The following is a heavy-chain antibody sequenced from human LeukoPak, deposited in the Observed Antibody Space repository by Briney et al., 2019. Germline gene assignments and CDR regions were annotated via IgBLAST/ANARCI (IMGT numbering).Heavy chain of an antibody. CDR3: AKEGAVAGLPLLDV. J-gene: IGHJ6*04. V-gene: IGHV3-30*02. Sequence: GRSLTLSCAASGFTFSSYGMHWVRQAPGKGLEWVAFIRYDGSNKYYADSVKGRFTISRDNSKNTLYLQMNSLRAEDTAVYYCAKEGAVAGLPLLDVWGKGTTVTISS. CDR2: IRYDGSNK. CDR1: GFTFSSYG. D-gene: IGHD6-19*01.